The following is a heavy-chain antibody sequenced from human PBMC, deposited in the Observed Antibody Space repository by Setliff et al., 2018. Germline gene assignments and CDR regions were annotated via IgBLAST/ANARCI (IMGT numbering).Heavy chain of an antibody. CDR3: ARDRRPFNWGGNDAFDI. D-gene: IGHD7-27*01. V-gene: IGHV3-48*03. J-gene: IGHJ3*02. CDR2: ISSSGSTI. Sequence: PGGSLRLSCAASGFIFRSYEMNWVRQAPGKGLEWVSYISSSGSTIYYADSVKGRFTISRDNAKKSLYLQMNSLRAEDTAVYYCARDRRPFNWGGNDAFDIWGQGTMVTVSS. CDR1: GFIFRSYE.